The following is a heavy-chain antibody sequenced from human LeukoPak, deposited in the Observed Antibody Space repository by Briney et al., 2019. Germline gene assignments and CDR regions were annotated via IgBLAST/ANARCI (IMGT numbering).Heavy chain of an antibody. V-gene: IGHV1-69*04. D-gene: IGHD3-3*01. Sequence: ASVKVSCKASGGTFSSYAISWVRQAPGQGLEWMGRIIPILGIANYAQKFQGRVTITADKSTSTAYMELSSLRSEDTAVYYCATAFRNYDFWSGPGFDYWGQGTLVTVSS. CDR3: ATAFRNYDFWSGPGFDY. J-gene: IGHJ4*02. CDR2: IIPILGIA. CDR1: GGTFSSYA.